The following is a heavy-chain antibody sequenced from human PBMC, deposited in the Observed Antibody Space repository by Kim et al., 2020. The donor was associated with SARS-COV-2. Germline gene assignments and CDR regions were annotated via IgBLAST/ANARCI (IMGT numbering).Heavy chain of an antibody. CDR2: ISAYNGNT. CDR1: GYTFTSYG. Sequence: ASVKVSCKASGYTFTSYGISWVRQAPGQGLEWMGWISAYNGNTNYAQKLQGRVTMTTDTSTSTAYMELRSLRSDDTAVYYCARDGALGYCSGGSCYTLFDYWGQGTLVTVSS. J-gene: IGHJ4*02. CDR3: ARDGALGYCSGGSCYTLFDY. D-gene: IGHD2-15*01. V-gene: IGHV1-18*01.